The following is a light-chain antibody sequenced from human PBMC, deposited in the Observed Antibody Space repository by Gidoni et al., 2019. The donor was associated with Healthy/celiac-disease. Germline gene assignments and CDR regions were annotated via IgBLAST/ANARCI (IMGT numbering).Light chain of an antibody. CDR2: YDS. CDR3: QVWDSSSDHVV. CDR1: NIGSKS. V-gene: IGLV3-21*04. Sequence: SYVLTQPTSVSVDQGKTARITCGGNNIGSKSVPWYQQKPGHAPVLVIYYDSDRPSGIPERFSGSNSGNTATLTISRVEAGDEADYYCQVWDSSSDHVVFGGGTKLTVL. J-gene: IGLJ2*01.